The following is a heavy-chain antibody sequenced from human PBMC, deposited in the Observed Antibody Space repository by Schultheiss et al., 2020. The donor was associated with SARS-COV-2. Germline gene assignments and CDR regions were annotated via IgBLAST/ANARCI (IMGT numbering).Heavy chain of an antibody. D-gene: IGHD1-26*01. Sequence: GESLKISCAASGFTFSSYAMSWVRQAPGKGLEWVSAISGSGGSTYYADSVKGRFTISRDNSKNTLYLQMNSLRAEDTAVYYCAKDRDKWELWGDWFDPWGQGTLVTVSS. CDR1: GFTFSSYA. CDR2: ISGSGGST. V-gene: IGHV3-23*01. CDR3: AKDRDKWELWGDWFDP. J-gene: IGHJ5*02.